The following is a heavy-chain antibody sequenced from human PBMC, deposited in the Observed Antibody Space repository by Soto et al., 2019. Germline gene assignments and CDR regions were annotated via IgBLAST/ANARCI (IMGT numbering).Heavy chain of an antibody. Sequence: SETLSLTCTVSGGSISSSSYYWGWIRQPPGKGLEWIGYIYYSGSTNYNPSLKSRVTISVDTSKNQFSLKLSSVTAADTAVYYCARARAGERHSSSSINNWFDPWGQGTLVTVSS. CDR3: ARARAGERHSSSSINNWFDP. CDR1: GGSISSSSYY. J-gene: IGHJ5*02. D-gene: IGHD6-13*01. V-gene: IGHV4-61*05. CDR2: IYYSGST.